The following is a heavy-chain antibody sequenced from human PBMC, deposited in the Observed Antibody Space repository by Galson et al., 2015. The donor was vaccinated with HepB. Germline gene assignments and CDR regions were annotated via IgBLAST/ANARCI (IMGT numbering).Heavy chain of an antibody. CDR3: AISGWTKPFDY. V-gene: IGHV4-30-4*01. D-gene: IGHD6-25*01. CDR2: IYYSGST. Sequence: TLSLTCTVSGGSIGRGDYYWSWIRQPPGKGLEWIGYIYYSGSTYYNPSLKSRLSISVDTSKNHFSLKLSSVTAADTAVYYCAISGWTKPFDYWGQGTLVTVSS. J-gene: IGHJ4*02. CDR1: GGSIGRGDYY.